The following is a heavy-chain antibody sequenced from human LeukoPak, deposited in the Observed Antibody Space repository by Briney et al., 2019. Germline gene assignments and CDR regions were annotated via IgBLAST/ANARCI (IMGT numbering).Heavy chain of an antibody. CDR3: ARHSTRDMSSSWYED. Sequence: PGGSLRLSCAASGFTFSSYAMSWVRQAPGKGLEWVSAISGSGGSTYYADSVRGRFTISGDNSKNTLYLQMNSLRAEDTAVYYCARHSTRDMSSSWYEDWGQGTLVTVPS. D-gene: IGHD6-13*01. J-gene: IGHJ4*02. CDR2: ISGSGGST. V-gene: IGHV3-23*01. CDR1: GFTFSSYA.